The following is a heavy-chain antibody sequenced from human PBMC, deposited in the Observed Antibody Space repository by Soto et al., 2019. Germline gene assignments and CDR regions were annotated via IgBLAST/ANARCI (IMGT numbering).Heavy chain of an antibody. CDR3: ARGSTSFDS. Sequence: EVQLVESGGGLVQPGGSLELSCSGFTFNTYWMSWVRQAPGKGLEWVANIIEDGSQKNYVGSVRGRFTISRDNAKTSLFLQMNRLRVEDTGIYYCARGSTSFDSWGLGTLVTVSS. CDR2: IIEDGSQK. D-gene: IGHD2-2*01. CDR1: GFTFNTYW. J-gene: IGHJ4*02. V-gene: IGHV3-7*01.